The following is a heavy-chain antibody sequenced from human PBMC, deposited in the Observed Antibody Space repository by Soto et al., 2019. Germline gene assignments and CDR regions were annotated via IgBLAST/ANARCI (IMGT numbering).Heavy chain of an antibody. V-gene: IGHV3-48*02. J-gene: IGHJ3*02. CDR1: RXTFSSYS. CDR3: ARXSXXSGTXXXPQXFDI. D-gene: IGHD3-10*01. Sequence: EVQXVESGGGLVQPGGSLRLSCAASRXTFSSYSMNWVRQXPXXXXXXXXXISSSTSTIHYADSVKGRFTISRDNAKNSLYLQMNNLRXEDTALYXCARXSXXSGTXXXPQXFDIXXQGTMVTVSS. CDR2: ISSSTSTI.